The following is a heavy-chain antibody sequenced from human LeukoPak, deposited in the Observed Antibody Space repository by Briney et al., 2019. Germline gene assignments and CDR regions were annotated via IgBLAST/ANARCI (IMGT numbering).Heavy chain of an antibody. Sequence: SETLSLTCTVSGGSISGSSYYWGWIRQPPGKGLEWIGSSYYSGSTYYNPSLKSRVTISVDTSKNQFSLKLSSVTAADTAVYYCARRGSGSGYYSYDFDYWGQGTLVTVSS. CDR3: ARRGSGSGYYSYDFDY. V-gene: IGHV4-39*01. CDR2: SYYSGST. J-gene: IGHJ4*02. D-gene: IGHD3-22*01. CDR1: GGSISGSSYY.